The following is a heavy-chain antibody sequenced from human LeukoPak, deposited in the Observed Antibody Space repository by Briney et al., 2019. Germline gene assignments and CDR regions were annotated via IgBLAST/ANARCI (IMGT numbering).Heavy chain of an antibody. CDR3: ARIFRTVAGPWYFDL. CDR1: GGSFSGYY. Sequence: PSETLSLTCAVYGGSFSGYYWSWIRQPPGKGLEWIGYIYYGGSTNYNPSLKSRVTISVDTSKNQFSLKLSSVTAADTAVYYCARIFRTVAGPWYFDLWGRGTPVTVSS. CDR2: IYYGGST. J-gene: IGHJ2*01. V-gene: IGHV4-59*01. D-gene: IGHD6-19*01.